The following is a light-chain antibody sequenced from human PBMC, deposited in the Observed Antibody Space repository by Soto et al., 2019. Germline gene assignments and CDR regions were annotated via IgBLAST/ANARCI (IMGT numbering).Light chain of an antibody. CDR1: QGISSW. CDR3: QQAYSFPIT. J-gene: IGKJ5*01. CDR2: AAS. Sequence: DFQMTQSAASVSAQEGDRVTTTCLACQGISSWLAWYQQKPGKAPKLLIYAASTVQSGVPSRFSGNGSGTDFTLIISSLQPEDSATYYCQQAYSFPITFGQGTRLEI. V-gene: IGKV1D-12*01.